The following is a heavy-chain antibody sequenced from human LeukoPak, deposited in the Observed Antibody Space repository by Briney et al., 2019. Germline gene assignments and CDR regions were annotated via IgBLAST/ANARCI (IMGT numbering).Heavy chain of an antibody. J-gene: IGHJ4*02. CDR1: GYTFTSYG. V-gene: IGHV7-4-1*02. Sequence: GASVKVSCKASGYTFTSYGISWVRQAPGQGLEWMGWINTNTGNPTYAQGFTGRFVFSLDTSVSTAYLQISSLKAEDTAVYYCAREGTNSGWYGAPDFDYWGQGTLVTVSS. CDR2: INTNTGNP. CDR3: AREGTNSGWYGAPDFDY. D-gene: IGHD6-19*01.